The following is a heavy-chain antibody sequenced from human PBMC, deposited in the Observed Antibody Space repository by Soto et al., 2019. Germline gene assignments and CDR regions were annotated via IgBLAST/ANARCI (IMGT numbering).Heavy chain of an antibody. D-gene: IGHD3-22*01. CDR2: IDPSDSQT. V-gene: IGHV5-10-1*01. J-gene: IGHJ4*02. CDR1: GYNFGGYW. CDR3: ARQIYDSDTGPNFQYYFDS. Sequence: VESLKISCKGSGYNFGGYWITWGRQEPVKGLEWMGRIDPSDSQTYYSPSFRGHVTISVTKSITTVFLQWSSLRASDTAMYYCARQIYDSDTGPNFQYYFDSWGQGTPVTVS.